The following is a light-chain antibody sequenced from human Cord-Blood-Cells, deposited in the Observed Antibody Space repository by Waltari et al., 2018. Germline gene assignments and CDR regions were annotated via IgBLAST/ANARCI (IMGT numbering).Light chain of an antibody. CDR1: SSDVGGYNS. CDR2: DVS. J-gene: IGLJ3*02. V-gene: IGLV2-14*01. CDR3: SSYTSSSTLV. Sequence: QSALTQPASVSGSPGQSITISCTGTSSDVGGYNSVSWYQQHQGKAPKLMIYDVSKRPSGVSNRFSGSKSGNTASLTISGLQAEDEADYYCSSYTSSSTLVFGGGTKLTVL.